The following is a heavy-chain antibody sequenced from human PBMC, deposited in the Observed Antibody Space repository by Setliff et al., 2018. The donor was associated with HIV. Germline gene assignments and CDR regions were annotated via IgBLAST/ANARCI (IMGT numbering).Heavy chain of an antibody. D-gene: IGHD1-26*01. CDR2: IYTSGKT. CDR3: ARAAYSGTYLWEPATDL. V-gene: IGHV4-61*09. CDR1: GDSITRGSYY. J-gene: IGHJ2*01. Sequence: SETLSLTCTVSGDSITRGSYYWSWIRQPAGKGLEWIGHIYTSGKTHYSPSLKSRITISADTSKNQLSLNLSSVTAADTVVYYCARAAYSGTYLWEPATDLWGRGTLVTVSS.